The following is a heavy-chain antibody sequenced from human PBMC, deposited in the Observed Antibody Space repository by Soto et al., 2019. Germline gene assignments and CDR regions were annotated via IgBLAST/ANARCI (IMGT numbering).Heavy chain of an antibody. CDR2: IYWNDDK. CDR1: GFSLSTSGVG. D-gene: IGHD5-12*01. CDR3: AHVSPRGYSGYDYSQTNWFDL. J-gene: IGHJ5*02. V-gene: IGHV2-5*01. Sequence: GSGPTLVNPTQTLTLTCTFSGFSLSTSGVGVGWIRQPPGKALEWLALIYWNDDKRYSPSLKSRLTITKDTSKNQVVPIMTNMDPVDTATYYCAHVSPRGYSGYDYSQTNWFDLWGQGTLVTVSS.